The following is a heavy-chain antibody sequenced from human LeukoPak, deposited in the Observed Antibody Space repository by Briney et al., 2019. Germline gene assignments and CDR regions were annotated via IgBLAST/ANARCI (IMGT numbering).Heavy chain of an antibody. CDR1: GGSISSYY. Sequence: ETLSLTCTVXGGSISSYYWSWIRQPAGKGLEWIGRIYTSGSTNYNPSLKSRVTMSVDTSKNQFSLKLSSVTAADTAVYYCARLPGIAAAGTYYYYGMDVWGQGTTVTVSS. CDR2: IYTSGST. V-gene: IGHV4-4*07. CDR3: ARLPGIAAAGTYYYYGMDV. D-gene: IGHD6-13*01. J-gene: IGHJ6*02.